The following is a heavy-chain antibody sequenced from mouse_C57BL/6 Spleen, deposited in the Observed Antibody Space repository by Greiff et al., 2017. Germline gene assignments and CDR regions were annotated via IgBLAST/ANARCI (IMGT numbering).Heavy chain of an antibody. D-gene: IGHD3-1*01. CDR1: GYTFTSYW. J-gene: IGHJ2*01. Sequence: QVQLQQPGAELVKPGASVKLSCKASGYTFTSYWMHWVKQRPGQGLEWIGMIHPNSGSTNYNEKFKSKATLTVDKSSSTAYMQLSSLTSEDSAVYYCARSGPRDYFDYWGKGTTLTVSS. V-gene: IGHV1-64*01. CDR2: IHPNSGST. CDR3: ARSGPRDYFDY.